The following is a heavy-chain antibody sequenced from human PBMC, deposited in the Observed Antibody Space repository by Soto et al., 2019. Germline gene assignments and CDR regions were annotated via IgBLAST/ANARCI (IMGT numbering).Heavy chain of an antibody. J-gene: IGHJ5*02. Sequence: GGSLRLSCAASGFTFSSYAMHWVRQAPGKGLEWVAVISYDGSNKYYADSVKGRFTISRDNSKNTLYLQMNSLRAEDTAVYYCARDLQTTTVVMGPWGQGTLVTVSS. D-gene: IGHD4-17*01. V-gene: IGHV3-30-3*01. CDR2: ISYDGSNK. CDR1: GFTFSSYA. CDR3: ARDLQTTTVVMGP.